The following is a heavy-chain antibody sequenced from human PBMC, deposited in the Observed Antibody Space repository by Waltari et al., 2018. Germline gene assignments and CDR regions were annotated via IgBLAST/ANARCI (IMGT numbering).Heavy chain of an antibody. D-gene: IGHD5-18*01. Sequence: QVQLQQWGAGLLKPSETLSLTCAVYGGSFSGYYWSWIRQPPGKGLEWIGEINPSGSTNYNPSLKSRVTISVDTSKNQFSLKLSSVTAADTAVYYCAREGPGYSYGYDDYYGMDVWGQGTTVTVSS. V-gene: IGHV4-34*01. CDR3: AREGPGYSYGYDDYYGMDV. CDR2: INPSGST. J-gene: IGHJ6*02. CDR1: GGSFSGYY.